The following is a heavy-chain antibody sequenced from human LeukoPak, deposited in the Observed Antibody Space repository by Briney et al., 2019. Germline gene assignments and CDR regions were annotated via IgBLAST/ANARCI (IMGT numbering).Heavy chain of an antibody. CDR1: GFTFSSYW. Sequence: GGSLRLSCAASGFTFSSYWMSWVRQAPGKGLKWVANIKQDGSEKYYVDSVKGRFTISRDNAKNSLYLQMNSLRAEDTAVYYCARDDYGDGDWFDPWGQGTLVTVSS. J-gene: IGHJ5*02. CDR3: ARDDYGDGDWFDP. CDR2: IKQDGSEK. D-gene: IGHD4-17*01. V-gene: IGHV3-7*01.